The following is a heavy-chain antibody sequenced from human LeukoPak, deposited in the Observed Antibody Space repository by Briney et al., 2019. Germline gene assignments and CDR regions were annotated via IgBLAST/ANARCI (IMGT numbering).Heavy chain of an antibody. J-gene: IGHJ6*02. D-gene: IGHD3-22*01. Sequence: GGSLRLSCAASGFTFSSFGMHWVRQAPGKGLEWVSSISSSSSYIYYADSVKGRFTISRDNAKNSLYLQMNSLRAEDTAVYYCARDPLASYYYDSSGYYTHYYYGMDVWGQGTTVTVSS. CDR3: ARDPLASYYYDSSGYYTHYYYGMDV. V-gene: IGHV3-21*01. CDR2: ISSSSSYI. CDR1: GFTFSSFG.